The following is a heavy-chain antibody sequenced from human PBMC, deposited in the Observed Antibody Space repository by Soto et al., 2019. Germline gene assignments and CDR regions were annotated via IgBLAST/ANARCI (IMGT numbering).Heavy chain of an antibody. CDR2: IYFSGTT. D-gene: IGHD3-22*01. CDR3: ASRDRSGFSYWVDT. Sequence: SGTLSLTCTVSGCSIRSGDYYWSWIRQHPGKGLEWIGTIYFSGTTYYNPSLKSRVTISVDTSKSQFSLKLSSVTAEDTAVYYFASRDRSGFSYWVDTWGLGTLV. CDR1: GCSIRSGDYY. J-gene: IGHJ5*02. V-gene: IGHV4-31*03.